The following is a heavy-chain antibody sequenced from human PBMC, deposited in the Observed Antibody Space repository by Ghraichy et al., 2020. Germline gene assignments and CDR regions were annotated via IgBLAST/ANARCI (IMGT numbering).Heavy chain of an antibody. CDR1: GDSVSSNSAA. J-gene: IGHJ6*02. D-gene: IGHD4-17*01. V-gene: IGHV6-1*01. Sequence: SQTLSLTCAISGDSVSSNSAAWNWIRQSPSRGLEWLGRTYYRSKWYNDYAVSVKSRITINPDTSKNQFSLQLNSVTPEDTAVYYCARDKYDGDYEDGLVVYYYYGMDVWGQGTTVTVSS. CDR3: ARDKYDGDYEDGLVVYYYYGMDV. CDR2: TYYRSKWYN.